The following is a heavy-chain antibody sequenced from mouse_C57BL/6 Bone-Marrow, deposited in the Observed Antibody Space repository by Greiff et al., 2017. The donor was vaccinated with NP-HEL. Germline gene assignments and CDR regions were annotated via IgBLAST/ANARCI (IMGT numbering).Heavy chain of an antibody. CDR2: IDPSDSYT. Sequence: VQLQQPGAELVRPGTSVKLSCKASGYTFTSYWMHWVKQRPGRGLEWIGVIDPSDSYTNYNQKFKGKATLTVDTSSSTAYMQLSSLTSEDSAVYYCASIYYDYLTWFAYWGQGTLVTVSA. D-gene: IGHD2-4*01. CDR3: ASIYYDYLTWFAY. CDR1: GYTFTSYW. V-gene: IGHV1-59*01. J-gene: IGHJ3*01.